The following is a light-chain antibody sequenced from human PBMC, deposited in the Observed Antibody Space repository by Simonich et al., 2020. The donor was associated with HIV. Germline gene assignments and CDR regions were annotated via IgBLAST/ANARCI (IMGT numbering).Light chain of an antibody. CDR1: QSVSSN. CDR2: GAS. V-gene: IGKV3-15*01. CDR3: QQYNNWPPLT. J-gene: IGKJ4*01. Sequence: EIVRTQSPATLSVSPGERATLSSRARQSVSSNLAWYQQKPGQSPRILIYGASTRATGIPARFSGSGSETEFTLTISSLQSEDVAVYYCQQYNNWPPLTFGGGTKVEIK.